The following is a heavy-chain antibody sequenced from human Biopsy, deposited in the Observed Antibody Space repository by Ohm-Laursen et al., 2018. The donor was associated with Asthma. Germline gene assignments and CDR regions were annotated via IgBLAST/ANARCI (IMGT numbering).Heavy chain of an antibody. D-gene: IGHD5-24*01. V-gene: IGHV1-18*04. CDR2: ISPFTGDT. CDR3: ARHPYNFGGFDY. CDR1: GYTFLSYG. J-gene: IGHJ4*02. Sequence: VSSVKVSCKASGYTFLSYGVSWMRQAPGQGLEWMGWISPFTGDTHFGQKFPGRVTMTTDTSTDTAYKELKSLRSDDTAVYYCARHPYNFGGFDYWGQGSLVLVSS.